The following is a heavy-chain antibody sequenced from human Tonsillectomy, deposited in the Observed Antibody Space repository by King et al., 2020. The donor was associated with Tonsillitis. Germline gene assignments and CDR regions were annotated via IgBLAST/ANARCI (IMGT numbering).Heavy chain of an antibody. D-gene: IGHD3-22*01. J-gene: IGHJ3*02. Sequence: EVQLVESGGDLVKPGGSLRLSCVASGFTFSSYSMNWVRQAPGKGLEWVSSISSSSRYIYYADSVKGRFTISRDNAKISLFLQMDSLRAEDTAVYFCARVAVSSYYYDGRVGVNDAFDIWGQGTLVTVSS. V-gene: IGHV3-21*01. CDR3: ARVAVSSYYYDGRVGVNDAFDI. CDR2: ISSSSRYI. CDR1: GFTFSSYS.